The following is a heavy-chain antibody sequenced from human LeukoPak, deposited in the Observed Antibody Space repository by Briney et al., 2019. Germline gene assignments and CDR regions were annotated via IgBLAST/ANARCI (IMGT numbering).Heavy chain of an antibody. CDR3: ARPGLDDAFDI. CDR1: LDTFTIYA. D-gene: IGHD3/OR15-3a*01. Sequence: GASVRVSCVTPLDTFTIYAISWVRHAPGQGLEWMGRIIPIFGTANYAQMFQGRVTITADKSTSTAYMELSSLRSEDTAVYYCARPGLDDAFDIWGQGTMVTVSS. V-gene: IGHV1-69*06. CDR2: IIPIFGTA. J-gene: IGHJ3*02.